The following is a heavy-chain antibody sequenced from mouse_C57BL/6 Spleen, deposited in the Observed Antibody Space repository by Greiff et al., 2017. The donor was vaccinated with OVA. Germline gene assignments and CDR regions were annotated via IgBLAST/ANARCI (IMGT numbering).Heavy chain of an antibody. CDR1: GYAFTNYL. J-gene: IGHJ4*01. CDR2: INPGSGGT. V-gene: IGHV1-54*01. CDR3: ARHLRRNYAMDY. D-gene: IGHD2-12*01. Sequence: QVQLQQSGAELVRPGTSVKVSCKASGYAFTNYLIEWVKQRPGQGLEWIGEINPGSGGTNYNEKFKGKATLTADKSSSTAYMQPSSLTSEDSAVYFCARHLRRNYAMDYWGQGTSVTVSS.